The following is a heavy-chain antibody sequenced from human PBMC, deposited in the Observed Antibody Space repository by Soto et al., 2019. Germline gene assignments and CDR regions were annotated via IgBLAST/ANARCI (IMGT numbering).Heavy chain of an antibody. J-gene: IGHJ6*03. Sequence: PSETLSLTCAVYGGSFSGYYWSWIRQPPGKGLEWIGEINHSGSTNYNPSLKSRVTISVDTSKNQFSLKLSSVTAADTAVYYCARTGGTYCSSTSCYAFNSYYMDVWGKGTTVTVSS. CDR1: GGSFSGYY. V-gene: IGHV4-34*01. D-gene: IGHD2-2*01. CDR3: ARTGGTYCSSTSCYAFNSYYMDV. CDR2: INHSGST.